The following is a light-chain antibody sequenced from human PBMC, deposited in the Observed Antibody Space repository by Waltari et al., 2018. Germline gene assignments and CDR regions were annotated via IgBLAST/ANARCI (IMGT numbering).Light chain of an antibody. J-gene: IGLJ1*01. CDR3: FSYAGSNIYV. CDR2: DDN. V-gene: IGLV2-23*01. Sequence: QSALTQPASVSGSPGQSITISCPGTSNCVWSYNLVSWYQPHPGRAPILIIYDDNKRPSGVSTRFSGAKSGNTASLTISGLQTEDEAEYYCFSYAGSNIYVFASGTKVTVL. CDR1: SNCVWSYNL.